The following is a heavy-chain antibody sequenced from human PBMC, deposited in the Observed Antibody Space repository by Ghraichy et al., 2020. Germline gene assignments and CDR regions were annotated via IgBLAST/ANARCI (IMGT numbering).Heavy chain of an antibody. D-gene: IGHD1-7*01. J-gene: IGHJ4*02. CDR1: GGSISSSNW. CDR3: ASTPSAGTRGYYFDY. V-gene: IGHV4-4*02. Sequence: SETLSLTCAVSGGSISSSNWWSWVRQPPGKGLEWIGEIYHSGSTNYNPSLKSRVTISVDKSKNQFSLKLSTVTAADTAVYYCASTPSAGTRGYYFDYWGQGTLVTVSS. CDR2: IYHSGST.